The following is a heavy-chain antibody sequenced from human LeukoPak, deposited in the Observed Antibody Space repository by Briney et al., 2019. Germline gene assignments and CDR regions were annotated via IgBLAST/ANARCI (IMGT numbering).Heavy chain of an antibody. CDR1: GGSISSHY. J-gene: IGHJ4*02. CDR2: ISYSGST. Sequence: PSETLSLTCIVAGGSISSHYWSWIRQPPGKTLDWIGYISYSGSTNYNPSLKNRVTISLDTSKSQFSLKLSSVTPADTAVYYCGRVPRPGSSGWYGGPIDYWGQGTLVTVFS. CDR3: GRVPRPGSSGWYGGPIDY. D-gene: IGHD6-19*01. V-gene: IGHV4-59*11.